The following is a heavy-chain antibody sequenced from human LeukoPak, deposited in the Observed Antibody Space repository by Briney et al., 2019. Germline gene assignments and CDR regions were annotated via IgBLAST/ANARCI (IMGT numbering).Heavy chain of an antibody. Sequence: APVTVSCKASGYTFTGYYMHWVRQAPGQGLEWMGWINPNSGGTNYAQKFQGRVTMTMDTSISTAYMELSRLRSDDTAVYYCARANTVTTAFDYWGQGTLVTVSS. CDR1: GYTFTGYY. CDR2: INPNSGGT. CDR3: ARANTVTTAFDY. V-gene: IGHV1-2*02. D-gene: IGHD4-17*01. J-gene: IGHJ4*02.